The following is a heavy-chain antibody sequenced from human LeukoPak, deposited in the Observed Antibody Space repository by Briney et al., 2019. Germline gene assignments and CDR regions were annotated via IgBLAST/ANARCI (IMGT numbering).Heavy chain of an antibody. V-gene: IGHV1-69*04. CDR2: IIPILGIA. J-gene: IGHJ4*02. CDR1: GGTFSSYA. Sequence: SVKVSCKASGGTFSSYAIGWVRQAPGQGLEWMGRIIPILGIANYAQKFQGRVTITADKSTSTAYMELSSLRSEDTAVYYCASSIVATTYFDYWGQGTLVTVSS. D-gene: IGHD5-12*01. CDR3: ASSIVATTYFDY.